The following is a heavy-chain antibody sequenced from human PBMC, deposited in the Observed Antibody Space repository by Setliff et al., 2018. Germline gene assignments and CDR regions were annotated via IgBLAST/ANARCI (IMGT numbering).Heavy chain of an antibody. V-gene: IGHV4-38-2*01. CDR1: GFSISSGYY. J-gene: IGHJ4*02. CDR3: ARTGTYRYFDY. Sequence: SETLSLTCAVSGFSISSGYYWSWIRQPPGKGLEWIGEINHSGSTNYNPSLKSRVTISVDTSKNQFSLKLTSVTAADTAVYYCARTGTYRYFDYWGQGTRVTVSS. D-gene: IGHD1-1*01. CDR2: INHSGST.